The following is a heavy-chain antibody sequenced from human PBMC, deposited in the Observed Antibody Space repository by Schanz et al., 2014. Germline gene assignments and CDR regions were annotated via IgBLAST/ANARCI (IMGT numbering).Heavy chain of an antibody. J-gene: IGHJ4*02. D-gene: IGHD5-18*01. CDR2: INTADTT. CDR1: GFTLSSYA. Sequence: DVQLAESGGGLVQPGGSLRLSCAASGFTLSSYALSWVRQSPGKGLEWVSAINTADTTYYADSVKGRFTVSRDNSKNTVYLHMNSLRDEDTAVYYCARGVTWIQLPTLDYWGQGTLVTVSS. V-gene: IGHV3-23*04. CDR3: ARGVTWIQLPTLDY.